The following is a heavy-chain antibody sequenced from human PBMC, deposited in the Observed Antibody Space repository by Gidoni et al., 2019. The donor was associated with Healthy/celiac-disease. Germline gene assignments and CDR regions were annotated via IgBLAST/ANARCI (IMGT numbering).Heavy chain of an antibody. CDR1: GFTFSDYY. J-gene: IGHJ3*02. V-gene: IGHV3-11*01. CDR3: ARAPLYYYDSSGLPPSAFDI. Sequence: QVQLVESGGGLVKPGGSLRLSCAASGFTFSDYYMSWIRQAPGKGLEWVSYISSSGSTIYYADSVKGRFTISRDNAKNSLYLQMNSLRAEDTAVYYCARAPLYYYDSSGLPPSAFDIWGQGTMVTVSS. D-gene: IGHD3-22*01. CDR2: ISSSGSTI.